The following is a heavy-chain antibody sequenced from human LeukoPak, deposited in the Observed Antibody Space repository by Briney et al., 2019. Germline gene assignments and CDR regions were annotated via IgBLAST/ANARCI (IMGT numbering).Heavy chain of an antibody. Sequence: GGSLRLSCAASRFTFSSYGMHWVRQAPGKGLEWVALISYDGSNEYYADSVKGRFTISRDNAKNSLYLQMNSLRAEDTAVYYCARDGGGYSYGYSDYWGQGTLVTVSS. CDR3: ARDGGGYSYGYSDY. CDR1: RFTFSSYG. D-gene: IGHD5-18*01. CDR2: ISYDGSNE. J-gene: IGHJ4*02. V-gene: IGHV3-30*03.